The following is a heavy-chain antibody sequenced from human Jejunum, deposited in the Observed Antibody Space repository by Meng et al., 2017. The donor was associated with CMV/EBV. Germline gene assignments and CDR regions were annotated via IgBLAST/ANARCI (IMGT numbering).Heavy chain of an antibody. CDR2: IYNNGNT. CDR1: GGFVSGDYS. V-gene: IGHV4-30-4*08. D-gene: IGHD3-9*01. CDR3: AGLFQYDILTGSWY. J-gene: IGHJ4*02. Sequence: QGQLQASGPGLVKPSQTLSLTCSVSGGFVSGDYSWSWIRQSPGKGLEWIGYIYNNGNTDYNPSLKSRVSISVDTSKNEVSLTLRSVTAADTAVYYCAGLFQYDILTGSWYWGQGTLVTVSS.